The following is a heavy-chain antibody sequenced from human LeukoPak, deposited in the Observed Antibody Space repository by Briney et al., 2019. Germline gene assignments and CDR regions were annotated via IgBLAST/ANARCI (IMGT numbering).Heavy chain of an antibody. CDR1: GFTFSNFA. V-gene: IGHV3-23*01. CDR3: ANLMMFTVKN. D-gene: IGHD3-16*01. J-gene: IGHJ4*02. Sequence: GGSLRLSCASSGFTFSNFAMSWVRQAPGKGLEWVSGISGSGGSTYYADSVKGRFIISRGNSKNTLYLQMDSLRAEDTAVYYWANLMMFTVKNWGQGTLVTVSS. CDR2: ISGSGGST.